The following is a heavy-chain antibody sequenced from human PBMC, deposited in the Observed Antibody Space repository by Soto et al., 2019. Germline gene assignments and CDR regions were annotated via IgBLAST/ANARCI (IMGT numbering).Heavy chain of an antibody. J-gene: IGHJ4*02. D-gene: IGHD3-22*01. CDR1: GFTFSSYG. CDR3: ARDYRSYYDSSGYSYYFDY. V-gene: IGHV3-33*01. Sequence: QVQLVESGGGVVQPGRSLRLSCAASGFTFSSYGMHWVRQAPGKGLEWVAVIWYDGSNKYYTDSVKGRFTISRDNSKNXLXXQMNSLRAEDTAVYYCARDYRSYYDSSGYSYYFDYWGQGTLVTVSS. CDR2: IWYDGSNK.